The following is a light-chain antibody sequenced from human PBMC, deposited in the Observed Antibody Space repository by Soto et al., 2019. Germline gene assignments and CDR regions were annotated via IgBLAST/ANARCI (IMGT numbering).Light chain of an antibody. V-gene: IGKV1-8*01. Sequence: AIRMTQSPSSFSASTGDRVTITCRASQGVSSYLAWYQQKPGKAPKLLIYATSTLQSGVPSRFSGSGSGTDFTLTISCLQSEDFATYYCQQYYTYPRTFGGGTKVEI. CDR2: ATS. CDR1: QGVSSY. CDR3: QQYYTYPRT. J-gene: IGKJ4*01.